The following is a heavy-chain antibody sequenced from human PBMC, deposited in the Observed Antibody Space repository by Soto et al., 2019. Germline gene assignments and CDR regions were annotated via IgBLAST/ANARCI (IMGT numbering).Heavy chain of an antibody. V-gene: IGHV1-69*02. CDR2: IIPILGIA. CDR1: GGTFSSYT. Sequence: QVQLVQSGAEVKKPGSSVKVSCKASGGTFSSYTISWVRQAPGKGLEWMGRIIPILGIANYAQKFQGRVTITADKSTRTAYMELSSLRSEDTAVYYCARSPTVHDFWSGYYTFAYWGQGTLVTVSS. CDR3: ARSPTVHDFWSGYYTFAY. D-gene: IGHD3-3*01. J-gene: IGHJ4*02.